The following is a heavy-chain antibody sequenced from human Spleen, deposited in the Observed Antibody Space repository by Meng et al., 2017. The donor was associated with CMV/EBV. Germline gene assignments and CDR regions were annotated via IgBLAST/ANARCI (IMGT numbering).Heavy chain of an antibody. J-gene: IGHJ4*02. V-gene: IGHV5-51*01. D-gene: IGHD2-2*01. CDR2: IYPGDSDT. CDR3: ARALGYCSSTSCPPGLGFDY. CDR1: GYSFASYW. Sequence: GESLKISCKGSGYSFASYWIAWVRQMPGKGLEWMGIIYPGDSDTRYSPSFQGQVTISADKSISTAYLQWSSLKASDTAMYYCARALGYCSSTSCPPGLGFDYWGQGTLVTVSS.